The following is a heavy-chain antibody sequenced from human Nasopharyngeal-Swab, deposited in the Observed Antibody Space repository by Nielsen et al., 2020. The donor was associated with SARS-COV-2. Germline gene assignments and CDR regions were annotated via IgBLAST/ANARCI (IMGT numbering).Heavy chain of an antibody. Sequence: GESLKIPCAVSGLTFSNYWIHWVRQAPGKGLVWVSRINSDGSRTGYADSVKGRFTISRDNAKNTVYLQMNSLRAEDTAVYYCARDFDKTGDWGQGTLVTVSS. V-gene: IGHV3-74*01. J-gene: IGHJ4*02. CDR2: INSDGSRT. D-gene: IGHD7-27*01. CDR1: GLTFSNYW. CDR3: ARDFDKTGD.